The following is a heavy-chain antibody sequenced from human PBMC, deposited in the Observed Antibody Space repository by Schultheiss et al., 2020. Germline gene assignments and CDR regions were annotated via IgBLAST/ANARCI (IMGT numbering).Heavy chain of an antibody. CDR3: AREMVWGVIGLFWFDP. CDR2: IYTSGST. J-gene: IGHJ5*02. D-gene: IGHD3-10*01. CDR1: GGSISSGSYY. Sequence: SETLSLTFTVSGGSISSGSYYWSWIRQPAGKGLEWIGRIYTSGSTNYNPSLKSRVTISVDTSKNQFSLKLSSVTAADTAVYYCAREMVWGVIGLFWFDPWGQGTLVTVSS. V-gene: IGHV4-61*02.